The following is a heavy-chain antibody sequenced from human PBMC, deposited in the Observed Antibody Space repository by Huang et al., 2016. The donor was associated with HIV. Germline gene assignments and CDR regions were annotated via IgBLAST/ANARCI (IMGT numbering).Heavy chain of an antibody. CDR3: ASGASYEMWTPYYSGWHYSMDV. CDR2: VLPMEWRA. V-gene: IGHV1-69*13. Sequence: QVHLVQSGAEVKKPGSSVRVSCTASGGSFKISGISWVRQAPGQGLEWLGGVLPMEWRANYAQKIGDGDTVTARESTTTVYMDLTSPRPEDTDVYYCASGASYEMWTPYYSGWHYSMDVWGEGTTVTVSS. J-gene: IGHJ6*03. CDR1: GGSFKISG. D-gene: IGHD3-10*01.